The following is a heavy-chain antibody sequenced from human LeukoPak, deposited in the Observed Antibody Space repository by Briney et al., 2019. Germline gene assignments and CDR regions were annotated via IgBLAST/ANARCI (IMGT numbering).Heavy chain of an antibody. CDR3: ARTDIVVVPAAITDWYFDL. J-gene: IGHJ2*01. D-gene: IGHD2-2*02. Sequence: PSETLSLTCTVSGGSISSYYWSWIRQPPGKGLEWIGYIYYSGSTNYNPSLKSRVTISVDTSKNQFSLKLSSVTAADTAVYYCARTDIVVVPAAITDWYFDLWGRGTLVTVSS. CDR2: IYYSGST. V-gene: IGHV4-59*01. CDR1: GGSISSYY.